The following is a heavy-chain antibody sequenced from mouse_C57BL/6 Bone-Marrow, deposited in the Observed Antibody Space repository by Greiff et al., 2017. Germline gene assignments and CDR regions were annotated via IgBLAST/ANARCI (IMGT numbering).Heavy chain of an antibody. CDR3: ARSGYSNYVGYWYIDY. V-gene: IGHV5-17*01. CDR1: GFTFRDYG. D-gene: IGHD2-5*01. CDR2: ISGGSSTI. J-gene: IGHJ1*03. Sequence: EVKLVESGGGLVRPGGSLKLSCAASGFTFRDYGMHWVRQAPEQGLEWVAYISGGSSTIYYADKVKGRFTISRNNAKNTLFLQMTSLRSEDTAMYYVARSGYSNYVGYWYIDYWGKGTTVTVSS.